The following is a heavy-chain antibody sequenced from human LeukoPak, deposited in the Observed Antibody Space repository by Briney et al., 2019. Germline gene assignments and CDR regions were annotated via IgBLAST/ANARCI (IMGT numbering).Heavy chain of an antibody. CDR1: GGSISSYY. CDR2: NYYSWST. CDR3: AREGNYYDSSGYLLPGYFQR. J-gene: IGHJ1*01. V-gene: IGHV4-59*01. D-gene: IGHD3-22*01. Sequence: KPSETLSLTCSLSGGSISSYYLGWIRQPPGKGVGGVGENYYSWSTNYNPSLKSRVTLSVDTSKNQFSLQLRSVTAADTAVYYCAREGNYYDSSGYLLPGYFQRWGQGTLVTVSS.